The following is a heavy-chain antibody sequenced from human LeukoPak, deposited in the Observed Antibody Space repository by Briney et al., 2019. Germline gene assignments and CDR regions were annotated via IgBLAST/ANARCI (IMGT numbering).Heavy chain of an antibody. V-gene: IGHV3-30*04. CDR3: ARGYYYDGSGYCDY. CDR1: GFIFSSYA. J-gene: IGHJ4*02. CDR2: VSYDGINK. Sequence: GALRLSCAASGFIFSSYAMHWVRQAPGKGLEWVAVVSYDGINKNYADSVKGRFTISRDNSKNTLYLQMNSLRTEDTAVYYCARGYYYDGSGYCDYWGQGSLVTVSS. D-gene: IGHD3-22*01.